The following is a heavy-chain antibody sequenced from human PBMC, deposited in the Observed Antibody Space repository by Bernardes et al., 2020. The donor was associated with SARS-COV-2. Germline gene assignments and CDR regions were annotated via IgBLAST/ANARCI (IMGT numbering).Heavy chain of an antibody. D-gene: IGHD7-27*01. CDR3: AKDQGYWGKFGL. CDR2: LSQDATHK. J-gene: IGHJ2*01. CDR1: GFTFTVNG. Sequence: GGSLRLSCAASGFTFTVNGMHWFRQAPGKGLEWVAFLSQDATHKIYADSVKGRFTISRDISKTTLYLQMNGLRPEDTAIYCCAKDQGYWGKFGLWGRGTLVTVSS. V-gene: IGHV3-30*02.